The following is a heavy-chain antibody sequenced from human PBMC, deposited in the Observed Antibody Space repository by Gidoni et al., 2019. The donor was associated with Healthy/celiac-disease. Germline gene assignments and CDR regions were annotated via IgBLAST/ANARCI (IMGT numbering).Heavy chain of an antibody. V-gene: IGHV3-11*01. J-gene: IGHJ6*02. CDR3: ARGDQLLHRDYYYGMDV. CDR1: GFTFRDYY. Sequence: QVQLVESGGGLVKPGGSLSLSCAASGFTFRDYYMSWIRKAPGKGLEWVSYISSSGSTIYYADSVKGRLTISRDNAKNSLYLQMNSLRAEDTAVYYCARGDQLLHRDYYYGMDVWGQGTTVTVSS. CDR2: ISSSGSTI. D-gene: IGHD2-2*01.